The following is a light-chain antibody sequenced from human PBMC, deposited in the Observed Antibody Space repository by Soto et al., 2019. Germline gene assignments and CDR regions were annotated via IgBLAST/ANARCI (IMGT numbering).Light chain of an antibody. V-gene: IGKV1-39*01. J-gene: IGKJ5*01. CDR2: AAS. CDR1: QSIAFY. Sequence: DIQMTQSPVSLSASVGDRVTITCRASQSIAFYLNWYQQTPGRAPKSLIYAASTLQSGVPLRFSGSGSGTEFTLTISSLQPEDFATYYCQQLNSYPITFGQGTRLEIK. CDR3: QQLNSYPIT.